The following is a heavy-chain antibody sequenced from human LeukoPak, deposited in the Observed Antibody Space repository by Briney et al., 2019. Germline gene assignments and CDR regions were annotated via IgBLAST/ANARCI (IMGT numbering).Heavy chain of an antibody. J-gene: IGHJ6*03. CDR3: ARGRHDITMIVVVMTSVSYYLDV. V-gene: IGHV4-34*01. CDR1: GGSFSGYH. Sequence: SETLSLTCAVYGGSFSGYHWTWIRQSPGKGLEWIGDINPSGSTYYNPSLTSRLTISVDTSKNQFSLKLRSVTAADTAVYYCARGRHDITMIVVVMTSVSYYLDVWGKGTTVTVS. CDR2: INPSGST. D-gene: IGHD3-22*01.